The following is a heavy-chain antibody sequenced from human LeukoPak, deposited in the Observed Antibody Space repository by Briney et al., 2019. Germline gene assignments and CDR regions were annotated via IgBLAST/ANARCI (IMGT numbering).Heavy chain of an antibody. D-gene: IGHD3-3*01. Sequence: SGTLSLTCTVSGGSISSYYWSWIRQPPGKGLEWIGYIYYNGSTNYTPSPKSGVTIYVDTCKNQFYLKYSSVTAANTAVYSLSRQVRDYDFWSGYPLAQGLYWYFDLWGRGTLVTVPS. CDR3: SRQVRDYDFWSGYPLAQGLYWYFDL. V-gene: IGHV4-59*08. J-gene: IGHJ2*01. CDR2: IYYNGST. CDR1: GGSISSYY.